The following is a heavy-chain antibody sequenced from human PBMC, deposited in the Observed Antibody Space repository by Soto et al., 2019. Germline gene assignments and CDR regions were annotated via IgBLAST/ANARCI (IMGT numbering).Heavy chain of an antibody. V-gene: IGHV3-23*01. J-gene: IGHJ5*01. CDR1: GFTFSNYA. Sequence: PGGSLRLSCAASGFTFSNYAMNWVRQAPGKGLEWVSAISGSGGSTYYADSVKGRFTISRDNSKNTLYVQMNSLRAEDTAVYYSTKTALQVAVAGPKWLDSCCQGTLVPVFS. CDR3: TKTALQVAVAGPKWLDS. D-gene: IGHD6-19*01. CDR2: ISGSGGST.